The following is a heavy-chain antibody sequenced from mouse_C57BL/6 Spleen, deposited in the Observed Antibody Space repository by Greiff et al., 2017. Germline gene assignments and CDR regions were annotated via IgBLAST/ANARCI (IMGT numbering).Heavy chain of an antibody. CDR3: ARKRDSRPFAY. V-gene: IGHV1-61*01. CDR1: GYTFTSYW. J-gene: IGHJ3*01. Sequence: QVQLQQPGAELVRPGSSVKLSCKSSGYTFTSYWMDWVKQRPGQGLEWIGNIYPSDSETHYNQKFKDKATLTVDKSYSTAYMQLSSLTSEDSAVYYCARKRDSRPFAYWGPGTLVTVSA. CDR2: IYPSDSET.